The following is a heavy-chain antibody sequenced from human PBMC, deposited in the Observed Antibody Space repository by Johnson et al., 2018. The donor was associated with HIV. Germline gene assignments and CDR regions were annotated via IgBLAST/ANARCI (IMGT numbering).Heavy chain of an antibody. D-gene: IGHD3-22*01. J-gene: IGHJ3*02. Sequence: QMLLVESGGGVVQPGRSLRLSCAASGFIFSSYAIHWVRKAPGKGLEWVAVISYDAKHKYYADSVKGRFTISRDNSKNTLYLQMNSLRAEDTAVYYCATSLYYYDSSGFSFDAFDIWGQGTLVTVSS. V-gene: IGHV3-30*04. CDR1: GFIFSSYA. CDR2: ISYDAKHK. CDR3: ATSLYYYDSSGFSFDAFDI.